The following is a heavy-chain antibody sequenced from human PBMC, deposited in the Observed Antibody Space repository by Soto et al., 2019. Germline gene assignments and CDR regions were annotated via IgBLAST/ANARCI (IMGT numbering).Heavy chain of an antibody. CDR2: ISGSGGST. J-gene: IGHJ6*02. D-gene: IGHD4-17*01. Sequence: GGSLRLSCAASGFTFSSYAMSWVRQAPGKGLEWVSAISGSGGSTYYADSVKGRFTISRDNSKNTLYLQMNSLRAEDTAVYYCAKDPSGDYLSSYYYYGMDVWGQGTTVTVSS. CDR1: GFTFSSYA. V-gene: IGHV3-23*01. CDR3: AKDPSGDYLSSYYYYGMDV.